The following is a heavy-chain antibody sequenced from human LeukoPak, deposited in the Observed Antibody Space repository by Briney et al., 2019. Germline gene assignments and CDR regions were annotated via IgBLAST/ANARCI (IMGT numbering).Heavy chain of an antibody. CDR1: GFTFSSYW. V-gene: IGHV3-7*01. CDR2: MKPDGSEK. J-gene: IGHJ4*02. D-gene: IGHD6-25*01. CDR3: LASGGY. Sequence: GGSLRLSCAASGFTFSSYWMNWVRQAPGKGLEWVANMKPDGSEKYYVDSVKGRFTISRDNAKNSLYLQMNSLRVEDTAVYYCLASGGYWGQGTPVTVP.